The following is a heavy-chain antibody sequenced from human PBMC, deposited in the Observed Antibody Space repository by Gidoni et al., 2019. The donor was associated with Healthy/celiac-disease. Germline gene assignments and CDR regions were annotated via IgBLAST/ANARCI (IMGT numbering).Heavy chain of an antibody. CDR1: GGSLSSGGYS. D-gene: IGHD3-16*02. V-gene: IGHV4-30-2*01. Sequence: QLQLQESGSGLVKPSPTLSLTCAVSGGSLSSGGYSWSWIRQPPGTGLEWIGYIYHSGSTYYNPSLMSRVTIAVDRSKNQFSLKLSAVTATDTAVYYCARDAEISEEGDYYYMDVWGKGTTVTVSS. CDR2: IYHSGST. J-gene: IGHJ6*03. CDR3: ARDAEISEEGDYYYMDV.